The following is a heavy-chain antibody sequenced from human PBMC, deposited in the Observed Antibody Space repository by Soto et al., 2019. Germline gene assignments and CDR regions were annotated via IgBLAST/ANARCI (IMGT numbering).Heavy chain of an antibody. CDR2: IGTAGDT. J-gene: IGHJ4*02. Sequence: GGSLRLSCAASGFTFSSYDMHWVRQATGKGLEWVSAIGTAGDTYYPGSVKGRFTISRENAKNSLYLQMNSLRAGDTAVYYCARTVDTAMVPYFDYWGQGTLVTVSS. CDR1: GFTFSSYD. V-gene: IGHV3-13*01. D-gene: IGHD5-18*01. CDR3: ARTVDTAMVPYFDY.